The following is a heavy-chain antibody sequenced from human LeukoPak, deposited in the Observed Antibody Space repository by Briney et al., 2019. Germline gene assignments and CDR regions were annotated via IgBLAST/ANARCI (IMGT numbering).Heavy chain of an antibody. Sequence: GGSLRLSCAASGFTFSSYAMSWVRRALGKGLEWVSAISGSGGSTYYADSVKGRFTISRDNSKNTLYLQMNSLRAEDTAVYYCAKEGSSSPLFDYWGQGTLVTVSS. CDR1: GFTFSSYA. CDR3: AKEGSSSPLFDY. J-gene: IGHJ4*02. V-gene: IGHV3-23*01. CDR2: ISGSGGST. D-gene: IGHD6-6*01.